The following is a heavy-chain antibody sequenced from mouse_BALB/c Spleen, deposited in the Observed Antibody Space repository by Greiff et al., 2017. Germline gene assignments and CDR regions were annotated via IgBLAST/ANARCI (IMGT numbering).Heavy chain of an antibody. V-gene: IGHV5-6*02. J-gene: IGHJ3*01. CDR1: GFTFSSYG. CDR2: ISSGGSYT. D-gene: IGHD2-3*01. Sequence: EVKLVESGGDLVKPGGSLKLSCAASGFTFSSYGMSWVRQTPDKRLEWVATISSGGSYTYYPDSVKGRFTISRDNAKNTLYLQMSSLKSEDTAMYYCYDGYYGAYWGQGTLVTVSA. CDR3: YDGYYGAY.